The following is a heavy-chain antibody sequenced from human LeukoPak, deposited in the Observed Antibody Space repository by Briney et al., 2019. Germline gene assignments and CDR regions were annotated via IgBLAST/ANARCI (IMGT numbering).Heavy chain of an antibody. CDR2: IYYSGST. J-gene: IGHJ6*03. CDR1: GGSISSYSYY. V-gene: IGHV4-61*01. Sequence: PSETLSLTCTVSGGSISSYSYYWGWIRQPPGKGLEWIGYIYYSGSTNYNPSLKSRVTISVDTSKNQFSLKLSSVTAADTAVYYCARDEVDPYSYGHPRYMDVWGKGTTVTVSS. D-gene: IGHD5-18*01. CDR3: ARDEVDPYSYGHPRYMDV.